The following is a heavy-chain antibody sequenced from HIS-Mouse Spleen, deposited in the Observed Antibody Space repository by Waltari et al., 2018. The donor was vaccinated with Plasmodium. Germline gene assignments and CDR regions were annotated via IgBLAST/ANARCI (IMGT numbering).Heavy chain of an antibody. D-gene: IGHD3-10*01. CDR3: ARGRVLGTSSGYFDL. Sequence: QVQLQQWGAGLLQPSETMSLTSPVYGGSFSGYYWRWIRQPPGKGLEWIGEINHSGSTNYNPSLKSRVTISVDTSKNQFSLKLSSVTAADTAVYYCARGRVLGTSSGYFDLWGRGTLVTVSS. J-gene: IGHJ2*01. CDR2: INHSGST. CDR1: GGSFSGYY. V-gene: IGHV4-34*01.